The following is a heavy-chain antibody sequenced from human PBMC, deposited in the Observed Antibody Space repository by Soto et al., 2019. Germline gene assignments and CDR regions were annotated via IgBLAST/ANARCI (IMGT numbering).Heavy chain of an antibody. CDR3: ARAISTGYNILTGYYMDY. J-gene: IGHJ4*02. Sequence: SETLSLTCSVSGGSVSSGAYYWSWIRQPPEKGLEWIGYIYYSGSTNYNPSLESRVTISVDTSKNQFSLKLTSMTAADAAVYYCARAISTGYNILTGYYMDYWGQGSLVTVSS. D-gene: IGHD3-9*01. V-gene: IGHV4-61*08. CDR2: IYYSGST. CDR1: GGSVSSGAYY.